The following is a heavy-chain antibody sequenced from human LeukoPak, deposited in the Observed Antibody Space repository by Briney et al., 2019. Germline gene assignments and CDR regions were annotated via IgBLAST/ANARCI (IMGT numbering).Heavy chain of an antibody. D-gene: IGHD6-13*01. CDR3: ARIAYVSTWYIDY. CDR2: IKQDGSEK. J-gene: IGHJ4*02. V-gene: IGHV3-7*01. Sequence: GGSLRLSCAASGFSFSSYWMTWVRQAPGKGLEWVANIKQDGSEKYSLDSVKGRFTISRDNAKNPLSLQMNSLRAEDTAVYYCARIAYVSTWYIDYWGQGTLVTVSS. CDR1: GFSFSSYW.